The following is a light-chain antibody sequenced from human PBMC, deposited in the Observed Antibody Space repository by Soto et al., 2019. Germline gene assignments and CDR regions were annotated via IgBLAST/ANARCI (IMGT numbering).Light chain of an antibody. Sequence: DIQMTQSPSSLSASVGDRVTITCRASQSLRRYLNWYQQKPGKAPKLLIYAASSLQSVVPSRFSGSGSGTDFTLNISSLQPEDFATYYCEQSYSTPLLTVGGGTTVDIK. CDR1: QSLRRY. CDR2: AAS. CDR3: EQSYSTPLLT. J-gene: IGKJ4*01. V-gene: IGKV1-39*01.